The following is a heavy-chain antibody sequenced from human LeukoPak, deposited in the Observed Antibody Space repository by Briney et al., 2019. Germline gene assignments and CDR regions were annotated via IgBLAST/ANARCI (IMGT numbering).Heavy chain of an antibody. Sequence: ASVKVSCKASGYTFTGYYMHWVRQAPGQGLEWMGWINPNSGGTNYAQKFQGRVTVTRDTSISTAYMELSRLRSDDTAVYYCARSRTGSGFLFDYWGQGTLVTVSS. CDR1: GYTFTGYY. J-gene: IGHJ4*02. V-gene: IGHV1-2*02. CDR2: INPNSGGT. D-gene: IGHD3-10*01. CDR3: ARSRTGSGFLFDY.